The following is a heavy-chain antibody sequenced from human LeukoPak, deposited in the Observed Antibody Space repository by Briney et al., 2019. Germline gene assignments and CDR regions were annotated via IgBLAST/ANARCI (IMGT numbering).Heavy chain of an antibody. CDR2: ISSSSTYI. CDR1: GFTFSSYS. J-gene: IGHJ4*02. CDR3: ARDEIFGVLIPLDY. V-gene: IGHV3-21*01. Sequence: KPAGSLRLSCAASGFTFSSYSMNWVRQAPGKGLEWVSSISSSSTYIYYADSVKGRFTISRDNAKNSLYLQMNSLRAEDTAMYYCARDEIFGVLIPLDYWGQGTLVTVSS. D-gene: IGHD3-3*01.